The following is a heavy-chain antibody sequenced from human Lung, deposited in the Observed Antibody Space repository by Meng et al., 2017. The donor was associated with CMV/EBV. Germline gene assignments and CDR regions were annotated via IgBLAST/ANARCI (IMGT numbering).Heavy chain of an antibody. CDR3: LRRSGGSV. J-gene: IGHJ1*01. Sequence: QVQSRESAPALLTPSEPLSPTCAFSCDSITNHNWWAWVRQPPGKGLEWIGEIPHRGSSAYNPSLKSRVSMSIDKSKNQFSLKLTSVTAADTAVYHCLRRSGGSVWGQGTLVTVSS. CDR1: CDSITNHNW. CDR2: IPHRGSS. D-gene: IGHD3-10*01. V-gene: IGHV4-4*02.